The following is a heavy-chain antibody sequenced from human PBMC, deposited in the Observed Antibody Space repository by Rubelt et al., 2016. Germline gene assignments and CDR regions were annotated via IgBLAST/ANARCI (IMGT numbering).Heavy chain of an antibody. V-gene: IGHV3-53*01. D-gene: IGHD4-17*01. J-gene: IGHJ4*02. CDR2: IYSGGST. CDR3: AKDHGDYSFDY. CDR1: GFTVSSNY. Sequence: EVQLVESGGGLVQPGGSLRLSCAASGFTVSSNYMSWVRQAPGKGLEWVSVIYSGGSTYYADSVKGRFTISREKTRNTVYLQINSLRAEDTAVYYCAKDHGDYSFDYWGQGTLVTVSS.